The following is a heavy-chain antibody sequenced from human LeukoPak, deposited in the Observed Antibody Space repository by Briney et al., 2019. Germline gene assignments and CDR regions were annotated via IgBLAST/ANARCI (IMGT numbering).Heavy chain of an antibody. CDR2: IYYSGST. CDR3: ARGGSGWAYWHFDL. V-gene: IGHV4-59*01. J-gene: IGHJ2*01. D-gene: IGHD6-19*01. CDR1: GGSISSYY. Sequence: SETLSLTCTVSGGSISSYYWSWIRQPPGKGLEWIGYIYYSGSTNYNPSLKSRVTISVDTSKNQFSLKLSSVTAADTAVYYCARGGSGWAYWHFDLWGRGTLVTVSS.